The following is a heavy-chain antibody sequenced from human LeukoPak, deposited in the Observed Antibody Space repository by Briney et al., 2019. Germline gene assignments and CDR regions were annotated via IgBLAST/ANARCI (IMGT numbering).Heavy chain of an antibody. Sequence: SETLSLTCAVSGGSFSGYYWSWVRQPPGKGLEWIGEINQSGSTNYNPSLKSRVTVSIDTSKNQFSLKMTSVTAADTAMYYCAINDGSGSYFQSDFRGQGTLVTVSS. J-gene: IGHJ4*02. D-gene: IGHD3-10*01. CDR2: INQSGST. CDR1: GGSFSGYY. CDR3: AINDGSGSYFQSDF. V-gene: IGHV4-34*01.